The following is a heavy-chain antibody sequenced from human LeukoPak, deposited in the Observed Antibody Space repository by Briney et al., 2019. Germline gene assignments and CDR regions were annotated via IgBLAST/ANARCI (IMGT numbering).Heavy chain of an antibody. D-gene: IGHD4-17*01. V-gene: IGHV1-69*13. Sequence: SVKVSCKASGGTFSSYAISWVRQAPGQGLEWMGGIIPIFGTANYAQKFQGRVTITADESTSTAYMELSSLRSDDTAVYYCARIDYGDYVLFAFGSVETGPIDYWGQGTLVTVSS. CDR2: IIPIFGTA. J-gene: IGHJ4*02. CDR1: GGTFSSYA. CDR3: ARIDYGDYVLFAFGSVETGPIDY.